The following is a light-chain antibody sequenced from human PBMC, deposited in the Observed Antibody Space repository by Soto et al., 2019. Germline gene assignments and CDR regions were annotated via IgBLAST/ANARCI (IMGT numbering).Light chain of an antibody. CDR2: VVS. CDR3: SSYTSSSPLYV. V-gene: IGLV2-14*01. J-gene: IGLJ1*01. CDR1: SSDVGGYNY. Sequence: QSALTQPASVSGSPGQSITISCTGTSSDVGGYNYVSWYQQHPGKAPKLMIYVVSNRPSGVSNRFSGSKSGNTASLTISGLQAEDEADYYCSSYTSSSPLYVFGTGTKLTVL.